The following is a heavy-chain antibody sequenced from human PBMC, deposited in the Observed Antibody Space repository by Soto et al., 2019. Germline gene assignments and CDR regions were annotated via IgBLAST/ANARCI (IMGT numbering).Heavy chain of an antibody. CDR2: IYYSGST. J-gene: IGHJ5*02. D-gene: IGHD2-15*01. CDR1: GGSISSYY. CDR3: ARHPFSPPYCSGGSCYFNWFDP. Sequence: SETLSLTCTVSGGSISSYYWSWILQPPGKGLEWIGYIYYSGSTNYNPSLKSRVTISVDTSKNQFSLKLSSVTAADTAVYYCARHPFSPPYCSGGSCYFNWFDPWGQGTLVTVSS. V-gene: IGHV4-59*08.